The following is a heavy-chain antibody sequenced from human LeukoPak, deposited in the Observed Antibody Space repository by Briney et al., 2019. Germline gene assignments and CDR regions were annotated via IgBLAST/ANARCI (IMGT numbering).Heavy chain of an antibody. J-gene: IGHJ6*02. Sequence: GGSLRLSCAASGFTFSSYSMNWVRQAPGKGLEWVSAISGSGGSTYYADSVKGRFTISRDNSKNTLYLQMNSLRAEDTAVYYCAKDARPYYDFWSGYYGVDYYYGMDVWGQGTTVTVSS. CDR3: AKDARPYYDFWSGYYGVDYYYGMDV. CDR1: GFTFSSYS. D-gene: IGHD3-3*01. CDR2: ISGSGGST. V-gene: IGHV3-23*01.